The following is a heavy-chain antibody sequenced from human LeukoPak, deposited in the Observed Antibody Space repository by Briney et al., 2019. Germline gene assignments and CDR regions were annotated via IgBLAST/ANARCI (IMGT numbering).Heavy chain of an antibody. Sequence: GGSLRLSCAASGFTFSSYAMSWVRQAPGKGLEWVSAISGSGGSTYYADSVKGRFTISRDNSKNTLYPQMNSLRAEDTAVYYCAKDRWYYYDSSGDPGMDVWGQGTTVTVSS. J-gene: IGHJ6*02. V-gene: IGHV3-23*01. CDR1: GFTFSSYA. CDR2: ISGSGGST. D-gene: IGHD3-22*01. CDR3: AKDRWYYYDSSGDPGMDV.